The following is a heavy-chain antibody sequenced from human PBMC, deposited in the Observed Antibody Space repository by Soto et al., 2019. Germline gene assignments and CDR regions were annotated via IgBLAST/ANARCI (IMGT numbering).Heavy chain of an antibody. CDR3: ARCRDAFGFDS. J-gene: IGHJ4*02. CDR1: GGSIRSGGYY. CDR2: IHYRGRT. D-gene: IGHD2-15*01. Sequence: QVQLQESGPGLVKPSDILSLTCNVSGGSIRSGGYYWGWIRQAPGKGLEWIGYIHYRGRTSYNPYLESRVTISLDTSGHQFSLTLTSVTAADTAVYYCARCRDAFGFDSWGQGTLVTVSS. V-gene: IGHV4-31*03.